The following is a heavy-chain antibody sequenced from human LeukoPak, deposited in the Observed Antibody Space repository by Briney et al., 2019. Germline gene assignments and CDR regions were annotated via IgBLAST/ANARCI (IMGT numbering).Heavy chain of an antibody. CDR3: ARSTGWFDP. Sequence: GSLRLSCAVSGFTFSSYSMTWVRQAPGKGLEWVSSISSSSTYIYYTDSVKGRFTISRDNAKNSLFLQMNSLRAEDTAVYYCARSTGWFDPWGQGTLVTVSS. CDR2: ISSSSTYI. CDR1: GFTFSSYS. J-gene: IGHJ5*02. V-gene: IGHV3-21*01.